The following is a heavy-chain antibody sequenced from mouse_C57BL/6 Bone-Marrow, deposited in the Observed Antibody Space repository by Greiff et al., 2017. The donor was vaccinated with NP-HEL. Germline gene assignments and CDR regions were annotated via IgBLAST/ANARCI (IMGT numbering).Heavy chain of an antibody. CDR3: ARHWDWFAY. CDR2: ILPGSGST. D-gene: IGHD4-1*01. V-gene: IGHV1-9*01. CDR1: GYTFTGYW. J-gene: IGHJ3*01. Sequence: LVESGAELMKPGASVKLSCKATGYTFTGYWIEWVKQRPGHGLEWIGEILPGSGSTNYNEKFKGKATFTADTPSNTAYMQLSSLTTEDSAIYYCARHWDWFAYWGQGTLVTVSA.